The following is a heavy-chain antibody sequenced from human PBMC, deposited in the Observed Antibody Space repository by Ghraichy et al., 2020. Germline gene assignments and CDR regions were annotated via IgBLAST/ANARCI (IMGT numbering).Heavy chain of an antibody. Sequence: GGSLRLSCVASGFTFSRFWMSWVRQAPGKGLEWVANIKHGGSEKWSVESVKGRFTVSRDDAKSSVYLQMNSLRAEDTAMYYCARSLSATASARMGVYYDYWGQGTLVTVSS. CDR2: IKHGGSEK. J-gene: IGHJ4*02. CDR1: GFTFSRFW. CDR3: ARSLSATASARMGVYYDY. V-gene: IGHV3-7*03. D-gene: IGHD3-16*01.